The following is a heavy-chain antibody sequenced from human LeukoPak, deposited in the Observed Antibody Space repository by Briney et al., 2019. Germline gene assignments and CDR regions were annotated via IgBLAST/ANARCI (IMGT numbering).Heavy chain of an antibody. V-gene: IGHV4-39*01. CDR1: GVSISSSSYY. D-gene: IGHD3-10*01. Sequence: SETLSLTCTVSGVSISSSSYYWGWIRQPPGKGLEWIGSIYYSGSTYYNPSLKSRITISVDTSKNQFSLKLSSVTAADTAVYYCARLGRVWFGPYYMDVWGKGTTVTISS. J-gene: IGHJ6*03. CDR2: IYYSGST. CDR3: ARLGRVWFGPYYMDV.